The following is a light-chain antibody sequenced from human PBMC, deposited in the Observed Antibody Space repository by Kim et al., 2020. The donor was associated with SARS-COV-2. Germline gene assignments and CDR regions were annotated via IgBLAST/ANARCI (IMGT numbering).Light chain of an antibody. CDR3: QQRSKWPLT. CDR1: QSVSKS. CDR2: DAS. Sequence: SLAPGERATLSGRASQSVSKSLGWYQQKTGQAPRLLIYDASNRATGIPARFSGSGSGTDFTLTISSLEPEDFAVYYCQQRSKWPLTFGGGTKVEI. V-gene: IGKV3-11*01. J-gene: IGKJ4*01.